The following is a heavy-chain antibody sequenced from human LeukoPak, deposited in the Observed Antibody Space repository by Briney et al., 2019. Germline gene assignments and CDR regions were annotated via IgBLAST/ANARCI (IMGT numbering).Heavy chain of an antibody. D-gene: IGHD2-2*01. J-gene: IGHJ4*02. Sequence: PGGSLRLSCAASGFTFSSHVMSWVRQAPGKGLEWVSAISNSGDSTSYADSVKGRLTISRDNSKSTLYLQMNSLRAEDTAVYYCARRCSSRSCPFDYWGQGTLVTVSS. CDR1: GFTFSSHV. CDR2: ISNSGDST. V-gene: IGHV3-23*01. CDR3: ARRCSSRSCPFDY.